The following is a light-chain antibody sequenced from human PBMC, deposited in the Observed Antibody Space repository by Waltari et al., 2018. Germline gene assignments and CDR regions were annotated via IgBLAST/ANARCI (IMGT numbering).Light chain of an antibody. CDR1: SSNIGTNY. J-gene: IGLJ7*01. CDR2: EDS. Sequence: QSVLTQPPSVSAAPGQTVTIPCSGGSSNIGTNYVSLYRQFPGTAPKLLIYEDSERPSGIPGRFSGSKSGTSATLDITGLQAGDEADYYCGTWDSSLSGAVFGGGTHLTVL. V-gene: IGLV1-51*02. CDR3: GTWDSSLSGAV.